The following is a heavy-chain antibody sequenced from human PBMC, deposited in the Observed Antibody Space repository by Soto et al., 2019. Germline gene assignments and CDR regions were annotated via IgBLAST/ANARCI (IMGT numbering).Heavy chain of an antibody. V-gene: IGHV4-39*01. CDR1: GGSISSSSYY. Sequence: SETLSLTCTVSGGSISSSSYYWGWIRQPPGKGLEWIGSIYYSGSTYYNPSLKSRVTISVDTSKNQFSLKLSSVTAADTAVYYCARQVYSSGWYNYSYGMYVWGQGTTVTVSS. D-gene: IGHD6-19*01. CDR2: IYYSGST. J-gene: IGHJ6*02. CDR3: ARQVYSSGWYNYSYGMYV.